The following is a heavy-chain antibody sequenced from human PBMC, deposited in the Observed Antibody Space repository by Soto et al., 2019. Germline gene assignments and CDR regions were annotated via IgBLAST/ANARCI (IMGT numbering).Heavy chain of an antibody. CDR1: GDSVSSKSAA. V-gene: IGHV6-1*01. Sequence: PSQTLSLTCAISGDSVSSKSAAWNWIRQSPSRGLEWLGRTYYRSKWYNDYAVSVKSRITINPDTSKNQFSLQLNSVTPEDTAVYYCARVQNPFCLKIGYEAAFDFCGQRKMVPVS. J-gene: IGHJ3*01. D-gene: IGHD5-12*01. CDR2: TYYRSKWYN. CDR3: ARVQNPFCLKIGYEAAFDF.